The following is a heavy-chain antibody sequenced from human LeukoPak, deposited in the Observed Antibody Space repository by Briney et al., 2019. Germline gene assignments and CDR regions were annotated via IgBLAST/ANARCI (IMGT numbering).Heavy chain of an antibody. CDR1: GYTFTSYG. J-gene: IGHJ4*02. D-gene: IGHD3-10*01. V-gene: IGHV1-18*01. CDR2: ISAYNGNT. Sequence: ASVKVSCKASGYTFTSYGISWVRQAPGQGLEWMGWISAYNGNTNYAQKLQGRVTMTTDTSTSTAYMELRSLRSDDTAVYYCARELWTVGLQHLNDYWGQGTLVTVSS. CDR3: ARELWTVGLQHLNDY.